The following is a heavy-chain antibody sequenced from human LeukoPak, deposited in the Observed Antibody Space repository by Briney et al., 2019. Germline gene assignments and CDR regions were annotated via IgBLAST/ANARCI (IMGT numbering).Heavy chain of an antibody. V-gene: IGHV3-11*04. CDR2: ISSSGSTM. CDR3: ARAIVGATSWFDP. CDR1: GFTFSDYY. D-gene: IGHD1-26*01. Sequence: KTGGSLRLSCAASGFTFSDYYMSGIRQAPGKGLEWVSYISSSGSTMYYADSVKGRFTISRDNAKNSLYLQMNSLRAEDTAVYYCARAIVGATSWFDPWGQGTLVTVSS. J-gene: IGHJ5*02.